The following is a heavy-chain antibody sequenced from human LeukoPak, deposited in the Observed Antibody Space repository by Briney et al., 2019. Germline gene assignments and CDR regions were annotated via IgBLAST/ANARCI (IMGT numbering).Heavy chain of an antibody. V-gene: IGHV1-46*01. CDR2: INPSGGST. CDR3: ARGLVQEYQLLYVAFDI. CDR1: GYTFTNYY. D-gene: IGHD2-2*02. J-gene: IGHJ3*02. Sequence: ASVKVSCKASGYTFTNYYMHWVRQAPGQGLEWMGIINPSGGSTSYAQKFQGRVTMTRDTSTSTAYMELRSLRSDDTAVYYCARGLVQEYQLLYVAFDIWGQGTMVTVSS.